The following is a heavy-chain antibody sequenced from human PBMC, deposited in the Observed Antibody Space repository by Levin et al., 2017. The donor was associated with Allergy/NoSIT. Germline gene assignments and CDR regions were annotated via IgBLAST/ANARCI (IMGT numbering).Heavy chain of an antibody. D-gene: IGHD1-26*01. CDR2: ISRIGSRT. Sequence: GGSLRLSCAVSGFTFSSCGMTWVRQAPGRGREGVSSISRIGSRTYYADSVRGRFTISRDNSKNTLYLQMNSLRAEDTAVYHCASGYSSSYYSFVYWGQGTLVTVSS. V-gene: IGHV3-23*01. CDR3: ASGYSSSYYSFVY. J-gene: IGHJ4*02. CDR1: GFTFSSCG.